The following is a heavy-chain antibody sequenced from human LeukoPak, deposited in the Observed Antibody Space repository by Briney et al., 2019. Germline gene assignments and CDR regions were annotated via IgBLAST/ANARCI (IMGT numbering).Heavy chain of an antibody. CDR2: IYSGGST. CDR3: AKDSASYHDFWSGYKPDLGY. Sequence: GGSLRLSCAASGFTVSSNYMSWVRQAPGKGLEWVSVIYSGGSTYYADSVKGRFTISRDNSKNTLYLQMNSLRAEDTAVYYCAKDSASYHDFWSGYKPDLGYWGLGTLVTVSS. CDR1: GFTVSSNY. J-gene: IGHJ4*02. D-gene: IGHD3-3*01. V-gene: IGHV3-66*01.